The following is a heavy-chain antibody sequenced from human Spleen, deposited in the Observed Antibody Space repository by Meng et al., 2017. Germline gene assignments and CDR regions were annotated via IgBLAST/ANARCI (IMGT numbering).Heavy chain of an antibody. CDR2: IYSGGFT. CDR3: ARATSGYYID. J-gene: IGHJ4*01. Sequence: GLLVECGGGVVRPGGSLRLSCAGSGFSVSDSYMSWVRQAPGKGLEWISVIYSGGFTYYADSVKGRFTISRDNSKNTLFLQMNSLRAEDTAVYYCARATSGYYIDWGHGTLVTVSS. D-gene: IGHD3-22*01. V-gene: IGHV3-53*01. CDR1: GFSVSDSY.